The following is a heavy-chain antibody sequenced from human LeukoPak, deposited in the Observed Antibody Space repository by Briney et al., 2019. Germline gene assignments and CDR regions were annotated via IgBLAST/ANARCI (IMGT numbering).Heavy chain of an antibody. CDR2: ISSSSSYI. J-gene: IGHJ4*02. D-gene: IGHD3-10*01. V-gene: IGHV3-21*01. Sequence: PGGSLRLSCAASGFTFSSYRMNWVRQAPGEGLEWVSSISSSSSYIYYADSVKGRFTISRDNAKNSLYLQMNSLRAEDTAVYYCAGIYYGSGSFDYWGQGTLVTVSS. CDR3: AGIYYGSGSFDY. CDR1: GFTFSSYR.